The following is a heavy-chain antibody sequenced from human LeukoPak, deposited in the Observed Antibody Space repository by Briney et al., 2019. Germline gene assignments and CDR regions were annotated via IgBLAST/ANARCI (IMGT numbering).Heavy chain of an antibody. CDR2: IYYSGST. V-gene: IGHV4-39*07. CDR3: ASHVLRYFDWLLYFDY. Sequence: SETLSLTCTVSGGSISSSSYYWGWIRQPPGKGLEWIGSIYYSGSTYYNPSLKSRVTISVDTSKNQFSLKLSSVTAADTAVYYCASHVLRYFDWLLYFDYWGQGTLVTVSS. J-gene: IGHJ4*02. D-gene: IGHD3-9*01. CDR1: GGSISSSSYY.